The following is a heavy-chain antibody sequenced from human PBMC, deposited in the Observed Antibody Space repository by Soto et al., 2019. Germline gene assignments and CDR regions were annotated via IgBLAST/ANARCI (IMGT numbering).Heavy chain of an antibody. V-gene: IGHV1-2*02. Sequence: ASVKVSCKASGYTFTGYYMHWVRQAPGQGLEWMGWINPNSGGTNYAQKFQGRVTMTRDTSISTAYMELSRLRSDDTAVYYCARAEAFTIFGRGDWFDPWGQGTLVTVSS. CDR3: ARAEAFTIFGRGDWFDP. CDR2: INPNSGGT. D-gene: IGHD3-3*01. CDR1: GYTFTGYY. J-gene: IGHJ5*02.